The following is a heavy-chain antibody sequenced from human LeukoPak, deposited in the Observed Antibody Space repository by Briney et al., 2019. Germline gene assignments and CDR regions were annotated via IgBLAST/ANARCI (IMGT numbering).Heavy chain of an antibody. V-gene: IGHV4-4*07. CDR2: IYTSGST. CDR1: GGSISSYY. CDR3: ARRLTYYDSSGYYDY. D-gene: IGHD3-22*01. J-gene: IGHJ4*02. Sequence: SETLSLTCTVSGGSISSYYWSWIRQPAGKGLEWIGRIYTSGSTNYNPSLKSRVTMSVDTSKNQFSLKLSSVTAADTAVCYCARRLTYYDSSGYYDYWGQGTLVTVSS.